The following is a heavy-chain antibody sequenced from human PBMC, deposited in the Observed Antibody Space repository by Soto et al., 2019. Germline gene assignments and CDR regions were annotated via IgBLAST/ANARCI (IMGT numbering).Heavy chain of an antibody. J-gene: IGHJ4*02. CDR3: AKNWNWGSLVH. D-gene: IGHD7-27*01. V-gene: IGHV4-59*08. Sequence: SETLSLTCTVSGDSISTDYRSWIRQSPGKGLEWIGFIYYGGSTNYNPSLKSRVTISVDTPKNQFSLKLSSVTAADTAVYYCAKNWNWGSLVHWGQGTLVTVSS. CDR2: IYYGGST. CDR1: GDSISTDY.